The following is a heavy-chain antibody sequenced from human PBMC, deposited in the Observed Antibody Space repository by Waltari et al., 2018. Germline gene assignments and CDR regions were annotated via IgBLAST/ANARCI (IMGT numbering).Heavy chain of an antibody. CDR3: VRDPRYYNNDYFDP. D-gene: IGHD3-9*01. J-gene: IGHJ5*02. V-gene: IGHV4-38-2*02. Sequence: QVHLQETGPGLVKPSETLSPTCPVSGDPISCGYYWGWIRQPPGKGLEWIGFIYHSGATHYNPSLKSRVTISVDTPMNQFFLTLTSVTAADTAVYYCVRDPRYYNNDYFDPWGQGTLVTVSS. CDR1: GDPISCGYY. CDR2: IYHSGAT.